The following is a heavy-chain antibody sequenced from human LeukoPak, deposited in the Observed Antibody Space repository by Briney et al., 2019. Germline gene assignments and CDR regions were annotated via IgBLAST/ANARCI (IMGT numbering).Heavy chain of an antibody. V-gene: IGHV3-21*01. D-gene: IGHD6-6*01. Sequence: GGSLRLSCAASGFTFSSYSMNWVRQAPGKGLEWVSSISSSSSYIYYADSVKGRFTISRDNAKNSLYLQMNSLRAEDTAVYYCARGDIAARPTSQPSLNWGQGTLVTVSS. J-gene: IGHJ4*02. CDR2: ISSSSSYI. CDR3: ARGDIAARPTSQPSLN. CDR1: GFTFSSYS.